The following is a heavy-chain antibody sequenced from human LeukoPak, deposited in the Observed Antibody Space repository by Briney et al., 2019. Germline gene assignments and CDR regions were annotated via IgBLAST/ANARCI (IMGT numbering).Heavy chain of an antibody. CDR1: GFTFSSYA. CDR2: ISYDGSNK. V-gene: IGHV3-30-3*01. CDR3: ARTYYYDSSGPLLTGYYFGY. Sequence: GSLRLSCAASGFTFSSYAMHWVRQAPGKGLEWVAVISYDGSNKYYADSVKGRFTISRDNSKNTLYLQMNGLRAEDTAVYYCARTYYYDSSGPLLTGYYFGYWGQGTLVTVSS. J-gene: IGHJ4*02. D-gene: IGHD3-22*01.